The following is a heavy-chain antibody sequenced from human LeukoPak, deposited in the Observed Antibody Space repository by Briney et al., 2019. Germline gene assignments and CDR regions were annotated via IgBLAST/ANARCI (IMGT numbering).Heavy chain of an antibody. CDR3: VRDFLGESGAGGP. D-gene: IGHD2/OR15-2a*01. V-gene: IGHV3-21*06. Sequence: PGGSLRLSCAASGFTLSTYTMNWVRQAPGKGLEWVSSISPTAISTWYADSLKGRFTISRDNARNLLFLEGNSLRAEDTGVFYCVRDFLGESGAGGPWGEGTLVTVSS. CDR1: GFTLSTYT. CDR2: ISPTAIST. J-gene: IGHJ5*02.